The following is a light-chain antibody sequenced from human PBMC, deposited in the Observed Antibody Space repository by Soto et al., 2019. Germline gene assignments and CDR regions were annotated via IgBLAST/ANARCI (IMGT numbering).Light chain of an antibody. CDR2: DVS. Sequence: QSALTQPASVSGSPGQSITISCTGTSSDVGGYNYVSWYQQHPGKAPKLMIYDVSNRPSGVSNRFSGSKSGNTASLTISGLHAEDEADYYCRSYTSSSTYVVFGGGTKLTVL. J-gene: IGLJ2*01. CDR1: SSDVGGYNY. V-gene: IGLV2-14*01. CDR3: RSYTSSSTYVV.